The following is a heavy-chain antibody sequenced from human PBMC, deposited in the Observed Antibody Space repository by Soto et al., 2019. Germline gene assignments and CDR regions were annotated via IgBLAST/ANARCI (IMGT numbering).Heavy chain of an antibody. D-gene: IGHD6-19*01. Sequence: DTVCLTCTVSGRSISGYYGCWIRQPPGKGLEWIGYIYYSGSTNYNPSLKSRVTISVDTSKNQFSLKLSSVTAADTAVYYCARDSSGWHKPAYYYMDAWGKGNALTVSS. J-gene: IGHJ6*03. CDR2: IYYSGST. CDR1: GRSISGYY. CDR3: ARDSSGWHKPAYYYMDA. V-gene: IGHV4-59*01.